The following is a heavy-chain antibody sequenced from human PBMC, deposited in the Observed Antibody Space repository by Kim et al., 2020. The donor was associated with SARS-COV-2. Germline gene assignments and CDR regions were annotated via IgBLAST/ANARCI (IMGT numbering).Heavy chain of an antibody. J-gene: IGHJ4*02. CDR1: GFTFSSYA. CDR2: ISGSGGST. Sequence: GGSLRLSCAASGFTFSSYAMSWVRQAPGKGLEWVSAISGSGGSTYYADSVKGRFTISRDNSKNTLYLQMNSLRAEDTAVYYCAKVPREGLYDFWSGYYPWYFDYWGQGTLVTVSS. V-gene: IGHV3-23*01. CDR3: AKVPREGLYDFWSGYYPWYFDY. D-gene: IGHD3-3*01.